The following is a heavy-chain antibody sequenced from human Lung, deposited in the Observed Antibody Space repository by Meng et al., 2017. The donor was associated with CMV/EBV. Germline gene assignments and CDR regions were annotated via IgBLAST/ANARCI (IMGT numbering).Heavy chain of an antibody. D-gene: IGHD3-9*01. CDR2: IRYDGSKQ. Sequence: GXXKLSCAASGFTFNSYGMHWVRQAPGKGLEGVAFIRYDGSKQYYADSVKGRFTISRDNSKNTLYLQMNSLRPEDTAVYYCAKDLADWSPGDVWGQGTLVTVSS. CDR3: AKDLADWSPGDV. V-gene: IGHV3-30*02. CDR1: GFTFNSYG. J-gene: IGHJ4*02.